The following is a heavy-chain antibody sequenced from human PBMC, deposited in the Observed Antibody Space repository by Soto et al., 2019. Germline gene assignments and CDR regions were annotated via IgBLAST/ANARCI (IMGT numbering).Heavy chain of an antibody. CDR1: GYSFTNYW. D-gene: IGHD3-3*01. CDR2: IDPSDSYT. Sequence: GESLKISCNGSGYSFTNYWISWVRQMPGKGLEWMGRIDPSDSYTNYSPSFQGHVTISADKSISTAYLQWSSLKASDTAMYYCARHTKDSFWSYFDFWGQGTLVTV. CDR3: ARHTKDSFWSYFDF. V-gene: IGHV5-10-1*01. J-gene: IGHJ4*02.